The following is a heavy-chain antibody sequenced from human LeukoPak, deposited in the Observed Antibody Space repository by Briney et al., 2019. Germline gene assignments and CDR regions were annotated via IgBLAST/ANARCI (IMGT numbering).Heavy chain of an antibody. CDR3: ARCHWYYYGSGSYYKYYFDY. D-gene: IGHD3-10*01. Sequence: PSETLSLTCAVYGGSFSGYYWSWIRQPPGKGLEWIGEINHSGSTNYNPSLKSRVTISVDTSKNQFSLKLSSVTAADTAVYYCARCHWYYYGSGSYYKYYFDYWGQGTLVTVSS. CDR1: GGSFSGYY. CDR2: INHSGST. V-gene: IGHV4-34*01. J-gene: IGHJ4*02.